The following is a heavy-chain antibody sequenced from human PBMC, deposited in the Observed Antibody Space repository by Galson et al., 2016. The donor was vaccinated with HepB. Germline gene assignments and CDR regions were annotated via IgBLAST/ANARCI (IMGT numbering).Heavy chain of an antibody. D-gene: IGHD1-14*01. Sequence: SETLSLTCTVSGRSITNSYWGWIRQPPGKGLEWLASMSYSGTSDYNPSLRSRVTLSADTSKNQFYLRLSSVIAADTAVYYCAKTLTPTNQYFFNSWGQGTLVTVSS. CDR3: AKTLTPTNQYFFNS. V-gene: IGHV4-59*04. J-gene: IGHJ4*02. CDR2: MSYSGTS. CDR1: GRSITNSY.